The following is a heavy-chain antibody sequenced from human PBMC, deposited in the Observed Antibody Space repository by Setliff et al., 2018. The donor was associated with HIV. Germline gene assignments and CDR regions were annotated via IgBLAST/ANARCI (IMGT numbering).Heavy chain of an antibody. J-gene: IGHJ4*02. D-gene: IGHD6-19*01. Sequence: SETLSLTCTVSGDSISSVSYSWGWIRQPPGKGLEWIGYMYSGGNTYYKPSLKSRVTMSVDSSKNQFSLKVNSVTAADTAVYYCARLRPSVADRSYFDYWGQGTLVTVSS. CDR2: MYSGGNT. V-gene: IGHV4-39*01. CDR3: ARLRPSVADRSYFDY. CDR1: GDSISSVSYS.